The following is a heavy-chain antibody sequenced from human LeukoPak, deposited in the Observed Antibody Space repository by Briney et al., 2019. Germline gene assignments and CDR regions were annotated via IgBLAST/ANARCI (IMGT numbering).Heavy chain of an antibody. Sequence: SETLSLTCTVSGYSISSGYYWGWIRQPPGKGLEGIGSIYHSGSTYYNPSLKSRVTISVDTSKNQFSLKLSSVTAADTAVYYCARVVAARPDTYYYYYYMDVWGKGTTVTVSS. D-gene: IGHD6-6*01. CDR3: ARVVAARPDTYYYYYYMDV. J-gene: IGHJ6*03. CDR2: IYHSGST. CDR1: GYSISSGYY. V-gene: IGHV4-38-2*02.